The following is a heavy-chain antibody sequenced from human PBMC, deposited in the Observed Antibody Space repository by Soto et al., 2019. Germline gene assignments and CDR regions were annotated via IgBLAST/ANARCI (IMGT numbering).Heavy chain of an antibody. CDR1: GYTFTSYG. J-gene: IGHJ4*02. D-gene: IGHD2-21*01. Sequence: QVQLLQSGAEVKQPGASVKVSCKASGYTFTSYGVSWVRQAPGQGLEWMGWISAYNGDTKYSQKFQGRISPTTDIYTRTAYMELRSLRSDDTAVYYCARVPSYSTLVYWGLGTLVTVSS. CDR3: ARVPSYSTLVY. CDR2: ISAYNGDT. V-gene: IGHV1-18*04.